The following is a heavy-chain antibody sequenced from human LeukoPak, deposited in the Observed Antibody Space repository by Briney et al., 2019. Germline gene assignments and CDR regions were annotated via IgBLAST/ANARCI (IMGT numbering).Heavy chain of an antibody. CDR2: IWYDGSNK. J-gene: IGHJ6*03. D-gene: IGHD5-24*01. CDR1: GFTFSSYG. Sequence: GRSLRLSCAASGFTFSSYGMHWVRQAPGKGLEWVAVIWYDGSNKYYADSVKGRFTISRDNSKNTLYLQMNSLIAEDTAVYYCAKDLYGYNYPYYYYMDVWGKGTTVTVPS. V-gene: IGHV3-33*06. CDR3: AKDLYGYNYPYYYYMDV.